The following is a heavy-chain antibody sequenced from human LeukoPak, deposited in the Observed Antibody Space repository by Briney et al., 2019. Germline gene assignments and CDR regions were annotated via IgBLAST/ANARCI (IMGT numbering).Heavy chain of an antibody. D-gene: IGHD3-22*01. CDR1: SRSFNGYY. V-gene: IGHV4-34*01. CDR3: ARDGPYDSGAFHF. CDR2: VDHTGST. Sequence: PSETLSLTCAVYSRSFNGYYWNWIRQSPGKGLEWLGEVDHTGSTYYNPSLKSRVTLSVDTSKNQFSLQLNSVTAADTAVYFCARDGPYDSGAFHFWGQGTMVTVSS. J-gene: IGHJ3*01.